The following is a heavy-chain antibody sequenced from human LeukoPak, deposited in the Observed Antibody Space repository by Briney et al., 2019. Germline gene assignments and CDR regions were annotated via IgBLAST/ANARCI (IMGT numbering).Heavy chain of an antibody. CDR2: ISSSGSTI. D-gene: IGHD2-2*01. CDR1: GFTFSSYE. J-gene: IGHJ6*03. V-gene: IGHV3-48*03. CDR3: AKTEGTVVTYYYYYYMDV. Sequence: GGSLRLSCAASGFTFSSYEMNWVRQAPGKGLEWVSYISSSGSTIYYADSVKGRFTISRDNSKNTLYLQMNSLRAEDTAVYYCAKTEGTVVTYYYYYYMDVWGKGTTVTISS.